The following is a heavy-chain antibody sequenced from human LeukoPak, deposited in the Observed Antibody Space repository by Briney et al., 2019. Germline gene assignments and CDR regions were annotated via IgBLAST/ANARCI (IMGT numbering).Heavy chain of an antibody. Sequence: SETLSLTCTVSGGSISSNTYYWGWIRQPPGKGLEWIGSLYYVGSPYYNPSLKSRVTISVDTSKNQFSLKLSSVTAADTAVYYCAREVVAAAGTGWFDPWGQGTLVTVSS. V-gene: IGHV4-39*07. CDR1: GGSISSNTYY. D-gene: IGHD6-13*01. J-gene: IGHJ5*02. CDR2: LYYVGSP. CDR3: AREVVAAAGTGWFDP.